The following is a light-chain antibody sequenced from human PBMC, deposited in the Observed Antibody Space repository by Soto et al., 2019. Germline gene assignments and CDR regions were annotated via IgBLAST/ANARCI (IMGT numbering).Light chain of an antibody. J-gene: IGLJ1*01. CDR2: DVT. CDR1: SSDVGAYNY. CDR3: CSYTSTSTYV. V-gene: IGLV2-14*03. Sequence: QSVLTQPASGSSSPGQSIAISCTGTSSDVGAYNYVSWYQHHPGKVPKLVIYDVTNRPSGISDRFSGSKSGNTASLTISGLQAEDEADFYCCSYTSTSTYVFGTGTKVTVL.